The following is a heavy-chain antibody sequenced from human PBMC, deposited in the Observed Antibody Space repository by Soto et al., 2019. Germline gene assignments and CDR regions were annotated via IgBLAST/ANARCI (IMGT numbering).Heavy chain of an antibody. D-gene: IGHD3-22*01. CDR2: IIPIFGTA. CDR1: GGTFSSYA. V-gene: IGHV1-69*06. J-gene: IGHJ4*02. CDR3: ARGYYYPHGFSTLAY. Sequence: SVKVSCKASGGTFSSYAISWVRQAPGQGLEWMGGIIPIFGTANYAQKFQGRVTITADKSTSTAYMELSSLRSEDTAVYYCARGYYYPHGFSTLAYWGQGTLVTVSS.